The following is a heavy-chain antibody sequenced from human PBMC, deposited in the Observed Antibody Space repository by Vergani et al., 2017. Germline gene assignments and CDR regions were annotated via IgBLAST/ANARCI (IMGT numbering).Heavy chain of an antibody. CDR2: ISGSGGST. J-gene: IGHJ6*03. CDR3: AKRYTYYYDSTAYYMDV. CDR1: GFTFSSYA. D-gene: IGHD3-22*01. Sequence: EVQLLESGGGLVQPGGSLRLSCAASGFTFSSYAMSWVRQAPGKGLEWVSAISGSGGSTYYADSVKGRFTISRDNSKNTLYLQMNSLRAEDTAVYYCAKRYTYYYDSTAYYMDVWGKGTTVTVSS. V-gene: IGHV3-23*01.